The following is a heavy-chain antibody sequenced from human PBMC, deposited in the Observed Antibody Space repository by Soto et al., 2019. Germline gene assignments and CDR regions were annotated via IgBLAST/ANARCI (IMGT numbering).Heavy chain of an antibody. J-gene: IGHJ4*02. V-gene: IGHV3-15*01. CDR3: TTDYGMVYAMADY. Sequence: EVQLVESGGGLVKPGGSLRLSCAASGFTFSNAWMSWVRQAPGKGLEWVGRIKSKTDGGTTDYAAPVKGRFTISRDDSKNTLYLQMNSLQTEDTAVYYCTTDYGMVYAMADYWGQGTLVTVSS. D-gene: IGHD2-8*01. CDR2: IKSKTDGGTT. CDR1: GFTFSNAW.